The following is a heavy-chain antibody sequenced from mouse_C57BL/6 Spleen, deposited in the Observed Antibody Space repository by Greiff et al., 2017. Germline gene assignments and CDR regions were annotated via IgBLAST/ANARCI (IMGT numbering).Heavy chain of an antibody. Sequence: VQLQQSGAELVRPGASVKLSCTASGFNIKDYYMHWVKQRPEQGLEWIGRIDPEDGDTEYAPKFQGKATMTADTSSNPAYLQLSSLTSEDTAVYYCTTDYGNYNYAMDYWGQGTSVTVSS. V-gene: IGHV14-1*01. D-gene: IGHD2-1*01. J-gene: IGHJ4*01. CDR2: IDPEDGDT. CDR3: TTDYGNYNYAMDY. CDR1: GFNIKDYY.